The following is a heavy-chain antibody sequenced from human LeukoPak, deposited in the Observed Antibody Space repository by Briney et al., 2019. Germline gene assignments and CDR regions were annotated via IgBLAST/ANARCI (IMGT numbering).Heavy chain of an antibody. CDR3: AKDPIAARFFDY. D-gene: IGHD6-6*01. CDR1: GFTFSSYA. CDR2: ISYDGSNK. J-gene: IGHJ4*02. Sequence: PGGSLRLSCAASGFTFSSYAMHWVRQAPGKGLEWVAVISYDGSNKYYADSVKGRFTISRDNSKNTLYPQMNSLRAEDTAVYYCAKDPIAARFFDYWGQGTLVTVSS. V-gene: IGHV3-30-3*01.